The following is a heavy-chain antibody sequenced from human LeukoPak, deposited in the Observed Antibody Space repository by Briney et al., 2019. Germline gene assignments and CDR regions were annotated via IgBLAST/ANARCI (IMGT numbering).Heavy chain of an antibody. V-gene: IGHV3-23*01. CDR1: GFTFSDYY. Sequence: GGSLRLSCTASGFTFSDYYMSWMRQAPGKGLEWVAAISGSGGRTYYADSVKGRFTISRDNSKSTLYLQMNSLRAEDTAVYYCAKEAIGYCFAEFWGQGSLVTVSS. CDR3: AKEAIGYCFAEF. J-gene: IGHJ4*02. CDR2: ISGSGGRT. D-gene: IGHD2-15*01.